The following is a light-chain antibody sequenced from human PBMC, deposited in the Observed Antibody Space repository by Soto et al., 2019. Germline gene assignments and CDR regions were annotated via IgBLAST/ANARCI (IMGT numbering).Light chain of an antibody. CDR2: WAS. CDR3: QQYYSTPFT. Sequence: DIVMTQSPDSLAVSLGERATINCKSSQSVLYSSNNKNCLAWYQQKPGQPPKLLIYWASTRESGVPDRFSGSGSGTDFTLTISSLQAEDVAVYYCQQYYSTPFTFGPGTKVDTK. CDR1: QSVLYSSNNKNC. J-gene: IGKJ3*01. V-gene: IGKV4-1*01.